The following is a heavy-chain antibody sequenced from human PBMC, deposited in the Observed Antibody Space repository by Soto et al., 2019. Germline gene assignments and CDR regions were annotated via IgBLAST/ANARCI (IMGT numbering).Heavy chain of an antibody. D-gene: IGHD2-2*01. Sequence: PVGSLRLSCLASGFTFSLNAMHWVRQAPGKGLEWVAVISYDGSDKFYADSVKGRFTISRDNSRNTLYLQMSSLKSADTAVYYCARDRYAAAVATYLDYWGQGALVTVSS. CDR3: ARDRYAAAVATYLDY. CDR2: ISYDGSDK. J-gene: IGHJ4*02. V-gene: IGHV3-30*15. CDR1: GFTFSLNA.